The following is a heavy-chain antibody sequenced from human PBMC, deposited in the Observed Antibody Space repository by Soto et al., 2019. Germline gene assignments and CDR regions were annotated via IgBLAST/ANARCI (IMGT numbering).Heavy chain of an antibody. CDR1: GYTFTGYY. CDR3: ARDGSSGYDHPPTRYYGMGV. D-gene: IGHD5-12*01. V-gene: IGHV1-2*04. Sequence: ASVKVFCKASGYTFTGYYMHWVRQAPGQGLEWMGWINPNSGGTNYAQKFQGWVTMTRDTSISTAYMELSRLRSDDTAVYYCARDGSSGYDHPPTRYYGMGVWGQGTTVTVSS. CDR2: INPNSGGT. J-gene: IGHJ6*02.